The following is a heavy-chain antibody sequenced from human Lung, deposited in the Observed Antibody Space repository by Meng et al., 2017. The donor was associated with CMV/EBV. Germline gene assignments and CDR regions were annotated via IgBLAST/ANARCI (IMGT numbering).Heavy chain of an antibody. Sequence: ASVXVSCKASGYTFTTYGVSWVRQAPGQGLEWLGWINPYNGNTPYAQNFQGRVTVTTNTSTTTACMELRSLRSDDTAVYYCARGPLARDPPTYSSSWDATAYYGMDFWGQGTTVTVSS. CDR2: INPYNGNT. J-gene: IGHJ6*02. CDR1: GYTFTTYG. CDR3: ARGPLARDPPTYSSSWDATAYYGMDF. D-gene: IGHD6-13*01. V-gene: IGHV1-18*01.